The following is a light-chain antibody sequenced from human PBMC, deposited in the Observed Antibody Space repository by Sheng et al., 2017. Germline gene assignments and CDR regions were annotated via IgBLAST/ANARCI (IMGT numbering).Light chain of an antibody. J-gene: IGKJ2*03. CDR1: QTISTW. CDR3: QHYNGYPYS. V-gene: IGKV1-5*03. CDR2: KAS. Sequence: IQMTQSPSTLSASVGDRVTITCRASQTISTWLAWYQQKPGTAPKLLIYKASNLESGVPSRFSGSGSGTEFTLTISSLQPDDFATYYCQHYNGYPYSFGQGTKLQIK.